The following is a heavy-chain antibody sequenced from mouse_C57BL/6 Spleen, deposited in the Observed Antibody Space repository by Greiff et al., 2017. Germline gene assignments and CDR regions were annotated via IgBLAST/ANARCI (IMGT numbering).Heavy chain of an antibody. J-gene: IGHJ3*01. Sequence: EVKLVESGPVLVKPGASVKMSCKASGYTFTDYYMNWVKQSHGKSLEWIGVINPYNGGTSYNQKFKGKATLTVDKSSSTAYMELNSLTSEDSAVYYCASRVTTTEVWFAYWGQGTLVTVSA. D-gene: IGHD2-2*01. CDR1: GYTFTDYY. CDR3: ASRVTTTEVWFAY. V-gene: IGHV1-19*01. CDR2: INPYNGGT.